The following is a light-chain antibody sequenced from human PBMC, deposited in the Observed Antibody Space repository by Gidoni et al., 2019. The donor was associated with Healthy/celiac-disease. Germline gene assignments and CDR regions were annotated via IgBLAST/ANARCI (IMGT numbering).Light chain of an antibody. J-gene: IGKJ4*01. V-gene: IGKV1-39*01. Sequence: DIQMTQSPSSLSASVGDRVTITCRASQSISSYLNWYQQKPGKAPKLLIYAASSLQSGVPTRFSGSGSGTECTLTISSLQPEDFATYYCQQSYSTPRSTFGGGTKVEIK. CDR1: QSISSY. CDR2: AAS. CDR3: QQSYSTPRST.